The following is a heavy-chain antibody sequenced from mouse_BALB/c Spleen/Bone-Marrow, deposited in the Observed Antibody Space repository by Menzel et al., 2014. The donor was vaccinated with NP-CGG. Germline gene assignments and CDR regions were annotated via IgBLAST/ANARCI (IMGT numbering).Heavy chain of an antibody. V-gene: IGHV5-12-2*01. CDR2: ISNGGGST. CDR3: ARQIYFPYSDY. CDR1: GFTFSSYT. Sequence: EVQRVESGGGLVQPGGSLKLSCAASGFTFSSYTMSWVRQTPEKRLEWVAYISNGGGSTYYPDTVKGRFTISRDNAKNTLYLQMSSLKSEDTAMYYCARQIYFPYSDYWGQGTTLTVSS. J-gene: IGHJ2*01. D-gene: IGHD2-1*01.